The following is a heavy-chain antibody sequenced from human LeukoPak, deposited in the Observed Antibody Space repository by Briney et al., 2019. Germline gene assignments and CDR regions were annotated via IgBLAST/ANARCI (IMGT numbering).Heavy chain of an antibody. CDR2: INWNGGST. V-gene: IGHV3-20*04. Sequence: GGSLRLSCAASGFTFDDYGVSWVRQAPGKGLEWVSGINWNGGSTGYADSVKGRFTISRDNAKNSLYLQMNSLRAEDTALYYCARLDYYGSGSYYNDYYYYMDVWGKGTTVTVSS. CDR3: ARLDYYGSGSYYNDYYYYMDV. CDR1: GFTFDDYG. D-gene: IGHD3-10*01. J-gene: IGHJ6*03.